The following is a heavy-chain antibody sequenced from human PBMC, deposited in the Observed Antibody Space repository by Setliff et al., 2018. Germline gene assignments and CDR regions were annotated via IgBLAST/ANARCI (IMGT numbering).Heavy chain of an antibody. CDR1: GGSFSGYY. CDR3: ARGRIQLWKYYFDY. J-gene: IGHJ4*02. Sequence: PSETLSLTCAVYGGSFSGYYWSRIRQPPGKGLEWIGEINHSGSTNYYPSLKSRVTISVDTSKNQFSLKLSSVTAADTAVYYCARGRIQLWKYYFDYWGQGTLVTVSS. CDR2: INHSGST. V-gene: IGHV4-34*01. D-gene: IGHD5-18*01.